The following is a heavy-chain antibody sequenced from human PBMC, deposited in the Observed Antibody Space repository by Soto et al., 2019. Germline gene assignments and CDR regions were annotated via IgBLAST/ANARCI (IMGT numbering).Heavy chain of an antibody. D-gene: IGHD6-13*01. CDR1: GGSISSNY. J-gene: IGHJ4*02. V-gene: IGHV4-59*01. Sequence: SETLSLTCTVSGGSISSNYWTWIRQPPGKGLEWIGYVYNSGSTNYNPSLKSRVTISEDTSKSQFSLKVNSMTAADTAVYYCARYRREAVAGYTLDDWGQGILVTVSS. CDR3: ARYRREAVAGYTLDD. CDR2: VYNSGST.